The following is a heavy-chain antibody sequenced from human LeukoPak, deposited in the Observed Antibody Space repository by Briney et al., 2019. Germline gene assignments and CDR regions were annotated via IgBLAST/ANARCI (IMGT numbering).Heavy chain of an antibody. J-gene: IGHJ5*02. CDR2: ISGYNGNT. Sequence: ASVKVSCKASGYTFSRSDISWVRQAPGQGLEWMGWISGYNGNTNYAQKFQGRVTMTTDTSTNTAYMELRNLRSDDTAVYYCARDRSCSSTSCYFDPWGQGTPVPVSS. V-gene: IGHV1-18*01. CDR1: GYTFSRSD. CDR3: ARDRSCSSTSCYFDP. D-gene: IGHD2-2*01.